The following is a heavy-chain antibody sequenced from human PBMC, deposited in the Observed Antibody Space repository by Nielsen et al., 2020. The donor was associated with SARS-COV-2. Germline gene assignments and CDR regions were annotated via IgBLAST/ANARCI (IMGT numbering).Heavy chain of an antibody. CDR2: ISSSSSTI. D-gene: IGHD6-19*01. CDR1: GFTFSSYS. Sequence: GESLKISCAASGFTFSSYSMNWVRQAPGKGLEWVSYISSSSSTIYYADSVKGRFTISRDNSKNTLYLQMNSLRAEDTAVYYCAKRPVAGPWGQGTLVTVSS. J-gene: IGHJ4*02. CDR3: AKRPVAGP. V-gene: IGHV3-48*01.